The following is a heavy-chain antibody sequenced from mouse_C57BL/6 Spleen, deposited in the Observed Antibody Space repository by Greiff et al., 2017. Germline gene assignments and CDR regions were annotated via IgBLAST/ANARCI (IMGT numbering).Heavy chain of an antibody. CDR2: INPSTGGT. CDR1: GYSFTGYY. Sequence: VQLQQSGPELVKPGASVKISCKASGYSFTGYYMNWVKQSPEKSLEWIGEINPSTGGTTYNQKVKAKATLTVDKSSSTAYMQLKSLTSADSAFYYCARIHYYGSSFDYWGQGTTLTVSS. D-gene: IGHD1-1*01. CDR3: ARIHYYGSSFDY. J-gene: IGHJ2*01. V-gene: IGHV1-42*01.